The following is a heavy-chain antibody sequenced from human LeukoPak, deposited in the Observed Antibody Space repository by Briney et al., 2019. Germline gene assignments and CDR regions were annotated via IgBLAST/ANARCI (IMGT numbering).Heavy chain of an antibody. V-gene: IGHV4-59*08. CDR1: GGSISSYY. J-gene: IGHJ4*02. CDR3: ARVDTPDFYQPLKYYFDY. D-gene: IGHD2-2*01. Sequence: PSETLSLTCTVSGGSISSYYWSWIRQPPGKGLEWIGYIYYSGSTNYNPSLKGRVTISVDTSKNQFSLKLSSVTAADTAVYYCARVDTPDFYQPLKYYFDYWGQGTLVTVSS. CDR2: IYYSGST.